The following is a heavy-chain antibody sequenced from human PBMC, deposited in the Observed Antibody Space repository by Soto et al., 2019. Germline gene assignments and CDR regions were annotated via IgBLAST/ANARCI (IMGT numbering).Heavy chain of an antibody. CDR1: GFTFSSYA. D-gene: IGHD2-2*01. CDR2: ISAGGANT. Sequence: GGSLRLSCAASGFTFSSYAMSWVRQAPGRGLEWVSIISAGGANTAYADSVKGRFTISRDSSKNTLYLQMNSLRAEDTALYYCAKERYCSAISCYGGFDIWGQGTVVTVSS. CDR3: AKERYCSAISCYGGFDI. V-gene: IGHV3-23*01. J-gene: IGHJ3*02.